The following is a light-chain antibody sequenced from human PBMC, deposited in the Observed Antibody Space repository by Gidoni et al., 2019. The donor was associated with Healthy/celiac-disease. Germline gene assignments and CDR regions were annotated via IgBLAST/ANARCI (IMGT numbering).Light chain of an antibody. V-gene: IGLV3-19*01. CDR2: GKN. J-gene: IGLJ7*01. CDR3: NSRDSSGNHAV. Sequence: SSELPPDPAVSVALGQTVRITCQGDSLRSYYASWYQQKPGQAPVLVIYGKNNRPSGIPDRFSGSSSGNTASLTITGAQAEDEADYYCNSRDSSGNHAVFGGGTQLTVL. CDR1: SLRSYY.